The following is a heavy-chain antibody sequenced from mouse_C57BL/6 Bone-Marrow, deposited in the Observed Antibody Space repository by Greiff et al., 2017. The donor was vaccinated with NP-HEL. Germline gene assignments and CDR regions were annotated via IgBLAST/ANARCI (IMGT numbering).Heavy chain of an antibody. CDR3: ARDYYSNYAWFAY. CDR2: IDPSDSYT. CDR1: GYTFTSYW. D-gene: IGHD2-5*01. J-gene: IGHJ3*01. V-gene: IGHV1-59*01. Sequence: QVQLKQSGAELVRPGTSVKLSCKASGYTFTSYWMHWVKQRPGQGLEWIGVIDPSDSYTNYNQKFKGKATLTVDTSSSTAYMQLSSLTSEDSAVYYCARDYYSNYAWFAYWGQGTLVTVSA.